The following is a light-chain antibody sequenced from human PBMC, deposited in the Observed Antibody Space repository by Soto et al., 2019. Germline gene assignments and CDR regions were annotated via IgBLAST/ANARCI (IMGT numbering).Light chain of an antibody. CDR1: QSVSSSY. J-gene: IGKJ2*01. CDR2: GAS. V-gene: IGKV3-20*01. Sequence: EIVLTQSPGTLSLSPGERATLSCRASQSVSSSYLAWYQQKPGQAPRLLIYGASSRATGIADRFSGSGSGTDFTLTIRRLEPEDFAVYYCQQYGSSAYTFGQGTKLEIK. CDR3: QQYGSSAYT.